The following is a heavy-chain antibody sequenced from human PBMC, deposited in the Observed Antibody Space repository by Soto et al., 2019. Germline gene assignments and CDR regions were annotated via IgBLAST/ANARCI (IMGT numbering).Heavy chain of an antibody. J-gene: IGHJ4*02. V-gene: IGHV3-48*01. CDR2: IGSSSVTI. CDR3: ARLPSSGWPSYFDY. Sequence: GSLRLSCAASGFTLSNYVMNWVRQAPGKGLEWISCIGSSSVTIFHADSVKGRFTISRDSAKNSLYLQMNSLRAEDTAMYYCARLPSSGWPSYFDYWGLETLVTVSS. D-gene: IGHD6-19*01. CDR1: GFTLSNYV.